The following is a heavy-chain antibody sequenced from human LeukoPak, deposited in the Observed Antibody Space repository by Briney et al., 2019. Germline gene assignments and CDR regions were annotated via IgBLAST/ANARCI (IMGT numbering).Heavy chain of an antibody. CDR1: GFTFNSYA. CDR3: ARRTETFDI. V-gene: IGHV3-48*04. D-gene: IGHD1-14*01. Sequence: PGGSLRLSCAASGFTFNSYAMSWVRQAPGKGLEWVSSISRSRTTIYYADSVKGRFTISRDNRKNSLYLQMNSLRAEDTAVYYCARRTETFDIWGQGTMVTVSS. J-gene: IGHJ3*02. CDR2: ISRSRTTI.